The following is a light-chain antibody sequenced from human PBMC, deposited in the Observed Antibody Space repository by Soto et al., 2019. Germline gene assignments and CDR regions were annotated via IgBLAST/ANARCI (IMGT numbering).Light chain of an antibody. CDR2: AAS. V-gene: IGKV1-39*01. Sequence: DIQMTQAPFSGSSSLLDAFTITFVASQSISSYLNWYQQKPGKAPKLLIYAASSLQSGVPSRFSGSGSGTDFTLTISSLQPEDFATYYCQQSYSTPRTFGQGTMVDIK. CDR1: QSISSY. J-gene: IGKJ1*01. CDR3: QQSYSTPRT.